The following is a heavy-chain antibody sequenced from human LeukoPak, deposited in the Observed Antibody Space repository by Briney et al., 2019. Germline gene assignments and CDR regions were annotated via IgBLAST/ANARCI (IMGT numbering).Heavy chain of an antibody. D-gene: IGHD3-22*01. CDR2: IWYDGSNK. J-gene: IGHJ4*02. CDR1: GFTFSSYG. CDR3: ARDAYYYDSSGYFDY. V-gene: IGHV3-33*01. Sequence: GRSLTLSCAASGFTFSSYGMHGVRQAPGKGLEGVAVIWYDGSNKYYADFVKGRFTISRDNSKNTLYLQMNRLRAEDTAVYYCARDAYYYDSSGYFDYWGQGTLVTVTS.